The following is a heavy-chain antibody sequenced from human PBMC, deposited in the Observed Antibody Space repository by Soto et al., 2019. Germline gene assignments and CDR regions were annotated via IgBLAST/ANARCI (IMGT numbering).Heavy chain of an antibody. V-gene: IGHV1-18*04. CDR1: GYRFSTYG. Sequence: ASVKVSCKASGYRFSTYGINWVRQAPGQGLEWLGWTSTNNDDRNYAQKFRGRVTFTTDTSTSTAYMELRSLISDDTAVYFCARERYVASRPSHFDSWGQGTQVTVSS. J-gene: IGHJ4*02. D-gene: IGHD6-6*01. CDR3: ARERYVASRPSHFDS. CDR2: TSTNNDDR.